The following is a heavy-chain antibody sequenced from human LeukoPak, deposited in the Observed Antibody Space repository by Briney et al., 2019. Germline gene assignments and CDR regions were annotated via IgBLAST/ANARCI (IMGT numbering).Heavy chain of an antibody. CDR3: ARAARITMVRGVTFPLDY. CDR2: IYTSGST. V-gene: IGHV4-4*07. J-gene: IGHJ4*02. D-gene: IGHD3-10*01. CDR1: GGSISSYY. Sequence: SETLSLTCTVSGGSISSYYWSWIRQPAGKGLEWIGRIYTSGSTNYNPSLKSRVTMSVDTSKNQFSLKLSSVTAADTAVYYCARAARITMVRGVTFPLDYWGQGTLVTVSS.